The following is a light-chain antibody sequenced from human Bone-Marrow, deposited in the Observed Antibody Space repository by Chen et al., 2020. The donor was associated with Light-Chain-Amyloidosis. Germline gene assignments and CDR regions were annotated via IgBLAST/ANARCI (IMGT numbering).Light chain of an antibody. CDR2: EDD. J-gene: IGLJ3*02. CDR1: SGSIATNY. CDR3: QSYQGSSQGV. V-gene: IGLV6-57*01. Sequence: NFMLTQPHSVSESPGKTVIISCTRSSGSIATNYVQWYQQRPGSSPTTVIYEDDQRPSGGPDRFYGSIDRSSNSDSLNICGLTTEDEANYYCQSYQGSSQGVFGGGTKLTVL.